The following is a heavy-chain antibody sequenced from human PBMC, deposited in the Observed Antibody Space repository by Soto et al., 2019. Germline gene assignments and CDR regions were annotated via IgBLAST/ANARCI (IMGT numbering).Heavy chain of an antibody. V-gene: IGHV4-59*01. J-gene: IGHJ4*02. CDR2: IYYSGST. CDR1: GGSISSYY. D-gene: IGHD5-12*01. Sequence: PSETLSLTCTVSGGSISSYYWSWIRQPPGKGLEWIGYIYYSGSTNYNPSLKGRVTISVDTSKNQFSLKLSSVTAADTAVYYCARDERRDGYNSHWGQGTLVTVSS. CDR3: ARDERRDGYNSH.